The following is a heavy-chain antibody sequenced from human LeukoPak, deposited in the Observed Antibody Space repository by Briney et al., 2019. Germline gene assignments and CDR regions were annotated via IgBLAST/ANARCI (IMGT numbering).Heavy chain of an antibody. D-gene: IGHD6-13*01. V-gene: IGHV1-2*06. J-gene: IGHJ5*02. CDR2: INPNSGDT. CDR1: GYTFTAYH. Sequence: ASVTVSCKASGYTFTAYHMHWVRQAPGQGLEWMGRINPNSGDTNYAQKFQGRVTMTRDTSISTAYMELSRLRSDDTAVYYCARGGSSWTTPYNWFDPWGQGTLVTVSS. CDR3: ARGGSSWTTPYNWFDP.